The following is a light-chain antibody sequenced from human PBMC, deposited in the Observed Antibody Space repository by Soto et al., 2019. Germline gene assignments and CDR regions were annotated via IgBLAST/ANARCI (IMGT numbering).Light chain of an antibody. CDR1: RSNIGSNY. J-gene: IGLJ2*01. Sequence: QSVLTQPPSASGTPGLRGTISCSGRRSNIGSNYVYWYQQLPGTAPKLLIYNDNQRPSGVPDRFSGSKSGISASLAISGLRSEDEADYYCAAWDDRMSGGVFGGGTKLTVL. CDR3: AAWDDRMSGGV. CDR2: NDN. V-gene: IGLV1-47*02.